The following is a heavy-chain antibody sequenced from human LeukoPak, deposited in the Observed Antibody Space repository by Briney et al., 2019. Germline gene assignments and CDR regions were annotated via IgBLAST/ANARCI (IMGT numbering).Heavy chain of an antibody. CDR2: ISDSSSTT. Sequence: GGSLRLSCVASGFSFSRYSMSWVRQAPGKGLEWISYISDSSSTTYYADSVKGRFTISRDNAKNSLHLQMNSLRADDTAVYFCARRTDYGDYVFDYWGQGTLVTVSS. CDR3: ARRTDYGDYVFDY. J-gene: IGHJ4*02. V-gene: IGHV3-48*01. D-gene: IGHD4-17*01. CDR1: GFSFSRYS.